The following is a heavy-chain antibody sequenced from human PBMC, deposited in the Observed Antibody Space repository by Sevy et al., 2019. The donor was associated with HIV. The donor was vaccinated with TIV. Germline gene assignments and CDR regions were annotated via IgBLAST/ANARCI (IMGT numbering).Heavy chain of an antibody. CDR3: AREDIVVVVAAICYFDY. CDR1: GDSIRTSSYY. D-gene: IGHD2-15*01. V-gene: IGHV4-39*01. CDR2: IYYSGST. J-gene: IGHJ4*02. Sequence: SETLSLTCTVSGDSIRTSSYYWDWIRQPPGQGLEWIGSIYYSGSTYYDPSLKSRVTISVYTSKNQFSLKLSSVTAADTAVYYCAREDIVVVVAAICYFDYWGQGTLVTVSS.